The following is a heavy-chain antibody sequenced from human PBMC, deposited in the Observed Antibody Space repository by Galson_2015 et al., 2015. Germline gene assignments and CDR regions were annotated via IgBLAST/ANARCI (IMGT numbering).Heavy chain of an antibody. CDR2: ISSDGTNK. V-gene: IGHV3-30*01. Sequence: SLRLSCAASGFTFNTYAIHWVRQAPGKGLEWVAVISSDGTNKYYGDSVRGRFTISRDNSRNTLFLQMNGLRSEDTAVYYCARDLGYCSTTTCYDNRGWLDPWGQGTLVTVSS. CDR1: GFTFNTYA. CDR3: ARDLGYCSTTTCYDNRGWLDP. J-gene: IGHJ5*02. D-gene: IGHD2-2*01.